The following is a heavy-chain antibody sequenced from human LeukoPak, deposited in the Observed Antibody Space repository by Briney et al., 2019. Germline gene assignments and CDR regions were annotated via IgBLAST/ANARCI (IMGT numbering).Heavy chain of an antibody. J-gene: IGHJ4*02. V-gene: IGHV3-30*02. CDR3: AKGSGWLRLDY. CDR1: GFTFSSYG. CDR2: IRYEGSNK. Sequence: PGRSLTLSCAASGFTFSSYGMHWVRQAPGNGLEWVAFIRYEGSNKYYADSVKGRFTMSRDNSKKTLYLQMNSLRAEDTTVYYCAKGSGWLRLDYWGQGTLVTVSS. D-gene: IGHD6-19*01.